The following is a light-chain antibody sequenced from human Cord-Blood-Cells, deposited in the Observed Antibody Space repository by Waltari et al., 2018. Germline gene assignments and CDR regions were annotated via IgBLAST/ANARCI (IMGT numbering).Light chain of an antibody. CDR2: AAS. CDR3: QQSYSTPYT. Sequence: DIQMTHTPSPLSASVGHTVTVTCRASQSISSYLNWYQQKQWKAPKLLIYAASSLQSRVPSRFSGSGSGTDFTLTISSLQPEDFATYYCQQSYSTPYTFGQGTKLEIK. CDR1: QSISSY. V-gene: IGKV1-39*01. J-gene: IGKJ2*01.